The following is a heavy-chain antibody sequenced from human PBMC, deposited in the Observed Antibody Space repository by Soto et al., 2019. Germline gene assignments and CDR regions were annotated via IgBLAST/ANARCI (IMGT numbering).Heavy chain of an antibody. CDR3: ARGTTRRYWFDP. CDR1: GFSLSNVRVG. Sequence: QVTLKESGPVLVKPTETLTLTCTVSGFSLSNVRVGVSWIRQPPGKALEWLAHIFSNGEQSYSTSLRSRLTTSKDTSKSQVVLTMTNMDRVDTGIYYCARGTTRRYWFDPWGQGTLVTVSS. D-gene: IGHD1-1*01. CDR2: IFSNGEQ. J-gene: IGHJ5*02. V-gene: IGHV2-26*01.